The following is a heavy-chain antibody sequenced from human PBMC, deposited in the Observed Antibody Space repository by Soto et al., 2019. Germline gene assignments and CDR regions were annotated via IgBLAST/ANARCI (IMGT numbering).Heavy chain of an antibody. CDR3: ARGGFVAGLYNALDA. Sequence: QVQLVQSGAEGKKAGSSVKVSCKTSGGTLSTNAISWVRQAPGQGLEWMGAIIPMFGSPKYAQKFQGRVTITADNHTSTISMEMISLTSADTAVYYCARGGFVAGLYNALDAWGKGTTVAVSS. CDR1: GGTLSTNA. CDR2: IIPMFGSP. J-gene: IGHJ6*04. V-gene: IGHV1-69*06. D-gene: IGHD6-19*01.